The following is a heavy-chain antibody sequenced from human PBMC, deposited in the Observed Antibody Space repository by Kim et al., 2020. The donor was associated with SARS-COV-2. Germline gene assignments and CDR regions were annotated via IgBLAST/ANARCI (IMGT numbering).Heavy chain of an antibody. Sequence: GESLKISCKGSGYSFTSYWIGWVRQMPGKGLEWMGIIYPGDSDTRYSPSFQGQVTISADKSISTAYLQWSSLKASDTAMYYCATPSPDYDFWSGYYTPERADDIWGQGTMVTVSS. D-gene: IGHD3-3*01. J-gene: IGHJ3*02. CDR3: ATPSPDYDFWSGYYTPERADDI. CDR2: IYPGDSDT. V-gene: IGHV5-51*01. CDR1: GYSFTSYW.